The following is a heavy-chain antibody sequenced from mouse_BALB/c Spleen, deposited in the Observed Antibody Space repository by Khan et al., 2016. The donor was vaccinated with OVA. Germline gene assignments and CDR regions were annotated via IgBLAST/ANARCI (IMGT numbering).Heavy chain of an antibody. Sequence: EVELVESGGDLVKPGGSLKLSCAASGYTFSPYSMSWVSQTQDKRLEWVATISSDGDYTYYPDSVKGRFNITRDNAKNTLYLQMSSLKSEDTAIYYCATRLAGSFAYWGQGTLVTVSA. CDR3: ATRLAGSFAY. CDR2: ISSDGDYT. D-gene: IGHD1-1*01. J-gene: IGHJ3*01. CDR1: GYTFSPYS. V-gene: IGHV5-6*01.